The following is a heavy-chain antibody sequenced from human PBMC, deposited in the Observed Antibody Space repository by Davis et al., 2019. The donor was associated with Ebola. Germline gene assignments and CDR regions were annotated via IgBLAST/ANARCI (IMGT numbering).Heavy chain of an antibody. D-gene: IGHD6-13*01. Sequence: SRDNSKNTLYLQMNSLRAEDTAVYYCARHLSGGSSWYYFDYWGQGTLVTVSS. V-gene: IGHV3-66*04. J-gene: IGHJ4*02. CDR3: ARHLSGGSSWYYFDY.